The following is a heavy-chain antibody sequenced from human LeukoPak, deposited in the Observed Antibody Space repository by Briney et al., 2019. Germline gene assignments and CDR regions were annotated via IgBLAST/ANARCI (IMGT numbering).Heavy chain of an antibody. CDR2: ISGSSRTI. D-gene: IGHD3-22*01. V-gene: IGHV3-48*03. CDR1: GFTFSIYE. Sequence: GGSLRLSCAASGFTFSIYEMNWVRQAPGKGLEWVSYISGSSRTIFYADSVKGRFTISRDNTKNSLYLQMNSLRAEDTAVYYCAKARYYDSSGLGQHWGQGTLVTVSS. J-gene: IGHJ1*01. CDR3: AKARYYDSSGLGQH.